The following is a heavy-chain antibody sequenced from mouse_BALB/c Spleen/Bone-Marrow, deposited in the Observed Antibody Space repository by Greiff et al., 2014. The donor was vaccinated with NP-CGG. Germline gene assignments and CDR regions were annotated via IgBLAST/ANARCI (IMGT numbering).Heavy chain of an antibody. V-gene: IGHV1S126*01. J-gene: IGHJ4*01. CDR1: GYTFTSYW. Sequence: QVQLKDSGAELVRPGASVKVSCKASGYTFTSYWINWVKQRPGQGLEWIGNIYPSDSYTNYNQNFKDKATLTVDKSSSTAYMRLSSPTSEDSAVYYCTRQYGHYYAMDYWGQGTSVTVSS. CDR2: IYPSDSYT. D-gene: IGHD2-10*02. CDR3: TRQYGHYYAMDY.